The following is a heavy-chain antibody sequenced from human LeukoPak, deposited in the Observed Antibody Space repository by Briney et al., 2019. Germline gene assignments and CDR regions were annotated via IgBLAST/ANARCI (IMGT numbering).Heavy chain of an antibody. Sequence: EASVKVSCKASGYTFTNNYMHWVRQAPGQGLEWMGIINPSDGGTNYAQKFQGRVTLTRDMSTSTVYMELSSLRSEDTAVYYCARDRGITVFGVVMDVWAKGPRSPSPQ. CDR2: INPSDGGT. V-gene: IGHV1-46*01. CDR1: GYTFTNNY. D-gene: IGHD3-3*01. CDR3: ARDRGITVFGVVMDV. J-gene: IGHJ6*04.